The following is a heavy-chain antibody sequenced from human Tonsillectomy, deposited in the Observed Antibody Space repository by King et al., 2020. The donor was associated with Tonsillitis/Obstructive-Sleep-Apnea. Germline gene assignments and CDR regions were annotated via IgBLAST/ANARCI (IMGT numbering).Heavy chain of an antibody. D-gene: IGHD6-6*01. Sequence: QLVQSGGGLVQPGGSLRLSCAASGFTVSSNYMSWVRQAPGKGLEWVSLIYSGGSTFYADSVKGRFTISRVNSKNTLYLQMNSLRAEDTAVYSCAIAARPYYFDYWGQGTLVTVSS. J-gene: IGHJ4*02. V-gene: IGHV3-66*01. CDR3: AIAARPYYFDY. CDR1: GFTVSSNY. CDR2: IYSGGST.